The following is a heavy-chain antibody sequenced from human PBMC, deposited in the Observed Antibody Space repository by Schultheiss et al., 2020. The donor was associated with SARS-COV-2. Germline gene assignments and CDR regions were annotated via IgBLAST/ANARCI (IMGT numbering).Heavy chain of an antibody. J-gene: IGHJ4*02. Sequence: GESLKISCAASGFTFSGSAMHWVRQASGKGLEWVGRIRSKANSYATAYAASVKGRFTISRDDSKNTAYLQMNSLKTEDTAVYYCTSFSTYYYGSGTPSRWGQGTLVTVSS. CDR2: IRSKANSYAT. D-gene: IGHD3-10*01. V-gene: IGHV3-73*01. CDR3: TSFSTYYYGSGTPSR. CDR1: GFTFSGSA.